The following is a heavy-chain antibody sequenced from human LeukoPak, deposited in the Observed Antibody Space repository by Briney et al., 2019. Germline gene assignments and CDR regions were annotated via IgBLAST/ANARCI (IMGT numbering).Heavy chain of an antibody. D-gene: IGHD4-11*01. CDR2: IYSGGST. CDR1: GFTVSSNY. V-gene: IGHV3-66*02. J-gene: IGHJ4*02. Sequence: HAGRSLRLSCAASGFTVSSNYMSWVRQAPGKGLEWVSVIYSGGSTYYADSVKGRFTISRDNSKNTLYLQMNSLRAEHTAVYYCARGGAATVPTDYWGQGTLVTVSS. CDR3: ARGGAATVPTDY.